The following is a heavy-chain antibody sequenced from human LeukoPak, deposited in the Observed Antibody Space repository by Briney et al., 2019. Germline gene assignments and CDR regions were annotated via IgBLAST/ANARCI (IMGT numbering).Heavy chain of an antibody. J-gene: IGHJ3*02. V-gene: IGHV1-24*01. CDR2: FDPEDGET. CDR3: ATEGPATRLDAFDI. Sequence: ASVKVSCKVSGYTLTELSMHWVRQAPGKGLEWMGGFDPEDGETIYAQKFQGRVTMTEDTSTDTAYMELSSLRSEDTAVYYCATEGPATRLDAFDIWGQGTMVTVSS. D-gene: IGHD5-12*01. CDR1: GYTLTELS.